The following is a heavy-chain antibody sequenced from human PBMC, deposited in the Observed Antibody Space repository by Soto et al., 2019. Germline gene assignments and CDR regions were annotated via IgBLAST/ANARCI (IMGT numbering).Heavy chain of an antibody. Sequence: SETLSLTCAVYGGSFSGYYWSWIRQPPGKGLEWIGEINHSGSTNYNPSLKSRVTISVDTSKNQFSLKLSSVTAADTAVYYCARVPRGYYYYYYYRDVWGKGTTVTVSS. CDR1: GGSFSGYY. D-gene: IGHD3-22*01. V-gene: IGHV4-34*01. CDR3: ARVPRGYYYYYYYRDV. J-gene: IGHJ6*03. CDR2: INHSGST.